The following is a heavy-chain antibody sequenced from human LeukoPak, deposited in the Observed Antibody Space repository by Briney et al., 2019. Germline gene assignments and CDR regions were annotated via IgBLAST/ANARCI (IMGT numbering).Heavy chain of an antibody. D-gene: IGHD6-13*01. V-gene: IGHV1-2*06. Sequence: ASVKVSCKASGYTFTGYYMHWVRQAPGQGLEWMGRINPNSGGTNYAQKFQGRVTMTRDTSISTAYMELSRLRSDDTAVYYWARDRSSSSWYSDFDDWGQGTLVTVSS. J-gene: IGHJ4*02. CDR2: INPNSGGT. CDR1: GYTFTGYY. CDR3: ARDRSSSSWYSDFDD.